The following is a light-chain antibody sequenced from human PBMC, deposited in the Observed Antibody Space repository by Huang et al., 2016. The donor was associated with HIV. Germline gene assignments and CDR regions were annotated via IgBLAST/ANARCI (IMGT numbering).Light chain of an antibody. V-gene: IGKV2-28*01. CDR2: LGS. J-gene: IGKJ2*01. CDR3: MEALKTPYT. Sequence: DIVMIQSPLSLPATPGGPASISCRSSQSLLHTNAYNYLDWYLQKPGQSPQLLIYLGSSRAAGVPDRFSGGGSGTRFSLNISRVEAEDAVIYYCMEALKTPYTFGQGTKLEIK. CDR1: QSLLHTNAYNY.